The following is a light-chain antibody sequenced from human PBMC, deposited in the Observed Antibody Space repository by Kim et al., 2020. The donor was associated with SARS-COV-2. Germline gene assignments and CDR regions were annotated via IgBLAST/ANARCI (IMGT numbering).Light chain of an antibody. CDR1: QSVNSY. CDR3: QHRRNWPLT. J-gene: IGKJ4*01. CDR2: DAS. V-gene: IGKV3-11*01. Sequence: LSPGERATLSCRASQSVNSYLAWYQQKPGQAPRLLIYDASSRATGIPARFSGSGSGTDFTLTISSLEPEDFAVYYCQHRRNWPLTFGGGTKVDIK.